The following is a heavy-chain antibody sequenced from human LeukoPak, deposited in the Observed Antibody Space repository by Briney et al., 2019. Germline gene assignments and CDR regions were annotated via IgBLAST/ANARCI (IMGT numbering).Heavy chain of an antibody. V-gene: IGHV3-23*01. CDR3: AKSGRITMIVVVITTYDY. CDR1: GFTFSSYA. Sequence: TGGSLRLSCVASGFTFSSYAMSWVRQAPGKGLEWVSAISGSGGSTYYADSVKGRFTISRDNSKNTLYLQMNSLRAEDTAVYYCAKSGRITMIVVVITTYDYWGQGTLVTVSS. D-gene: IGHD3-22*01. CDR2: ISGSGGST. J-gene: IGHJ4*02.